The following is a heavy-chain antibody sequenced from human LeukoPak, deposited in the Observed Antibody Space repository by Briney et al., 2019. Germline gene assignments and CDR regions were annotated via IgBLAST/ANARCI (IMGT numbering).Heavy chain of an antibody. Sequence: GGSLRLSCAASEFSVGSNYMTWVRQAPGKGLEWVSLIYSGGSTYYADSVKGRFTISRDNSKNTLYLQMNSLRAEDTAVYYCARGRELLWFGESPPGGFDPWGQGTLVTVSS. CDR1: EFSVGSNY. CDR3: ARGRELLWFGESPPGGFDP. J-gene: IGHJ5*02. CDR2: IYSGGST. D-gene: IGHD3-10*01. V-gene: IGHV3-66*01.